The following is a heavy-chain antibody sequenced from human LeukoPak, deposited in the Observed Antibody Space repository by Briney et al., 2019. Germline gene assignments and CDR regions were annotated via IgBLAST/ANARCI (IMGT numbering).Heavy chain of an antibody. V-gene: IGHV3-66*01. CDR1: GFTVSSNY. CDR3: AREGGEQQLVPAGYFDY. CDR2: IYSGGST. D-gene: IGHD6-13*01. J-gene: IGHJ4*02. Sequence: PGGSLRLSCVASGFTVSSNYMSWVRQAPGKGLEWVSVIYSGGSTYYADSVKGRFTISRDNSKNTLYLQMNSLRAEDTAVYYCAREGGEQQLVPAGYFDYWGQGTLVTVSS.